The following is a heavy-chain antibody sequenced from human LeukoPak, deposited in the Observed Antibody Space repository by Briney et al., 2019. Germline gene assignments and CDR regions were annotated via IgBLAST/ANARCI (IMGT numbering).Heavy chain of an antibody. CDR3: ARGSLLNGVPAAIPSWRYYYGMDV. D-gene: IGHD2-2*02. J-gene: IGHJ6*02. CDR1: GGSISSYY. CDR2: IYYSGST. Sequence: PSETLSLTCTVSGGSISSYYWSWIRQPPGKGLEWIGYIYYSGSTNYNPSLKSRVTISVDTSKNQFSLKLSSVTAADTAVYYCARGSLLNGVPAAIPSWRYYYGMDVWGQGTTVTVSS. V-gene: IGHV4-59*01.